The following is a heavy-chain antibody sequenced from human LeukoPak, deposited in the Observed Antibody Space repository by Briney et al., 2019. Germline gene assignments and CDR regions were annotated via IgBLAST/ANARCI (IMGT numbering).Heavy chain of an antibody. CDR2: INSDGSST. J-gene: IGHJ4*02. V-gene: IGHV3-74*01. CDR1: GFTFSSYW. D-gene: IGHD4-17*01. CDR3: ARDKDGAVTTGDY. Sequence: GGSLRLSCAASGFTFSSYWMHWVRQAPGKGLAWVSRINSDGSSTSYADSVKGRFTISRDNAKNTLYLQMNSLRAEDTAVYYCARDKDGAVTTGDYWGQGTLVTVSS.